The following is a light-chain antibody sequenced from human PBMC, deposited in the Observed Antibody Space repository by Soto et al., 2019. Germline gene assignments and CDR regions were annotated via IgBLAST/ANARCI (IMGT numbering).Light chain of an antibody. V-gene: IGLV1-51*01. CDR1: SSNIGNNY. Sequence: SVLTQPPSVSAAPVQKVNISCSGSSSNIGNNYVSWYQQLPGTAPKLLIYDNNKRPSGIPDRFSGSKSGKSATLGITGLQTGDEADYYCGTWDSSLSAYVFGTGTKVTVL. CDR3: GTWDSSLSAYV. CDR2: DNN. J-gene: IGLJ1*01.